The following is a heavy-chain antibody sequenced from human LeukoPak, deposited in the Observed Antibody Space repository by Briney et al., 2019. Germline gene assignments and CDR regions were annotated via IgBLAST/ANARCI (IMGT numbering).Heavy chain of an antibody. D-gene: IGHD2-15*01. V-gene: IGHV3-30*18. CDR2: ISYDGSNK. CDR3: AKDANVVVSAILHY. Sequence: PGRSLRLSCAASGFTFSSYVMHWVRQAPGKGLEWVAVISYDGSNKYYADSVKGRFTISRDNSKNTLYLQMNSLRAEDTALYYCAKDANVVVSAILHYWGQGTRVTVSS. J-gene: IGHJ4*02. CDR1: GFTFSSYV.